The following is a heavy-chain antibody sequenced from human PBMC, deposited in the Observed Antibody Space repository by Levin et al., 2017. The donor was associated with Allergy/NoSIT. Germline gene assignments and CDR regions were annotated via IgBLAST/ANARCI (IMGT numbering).Heavy chain of an antibody. CDR3: ARNHAWDGAGYVDY. CDR1: GFTVSSNY. V-gene: IGHV3-66*02. J-gene: IGHJ4*02. D-gene: IGHD1-14*01. CDR2: IYSGGDT. Sequence: PGGSLRLSCAASGFTVSSNYMSWVRQAPGKGLEWVSVIYSGGDTYYADSVMGRFTISRDNSKNTLYLQMNSLRAEDTAVYYCARNHAWDGAGYVDYWGQGTLVSVAS.